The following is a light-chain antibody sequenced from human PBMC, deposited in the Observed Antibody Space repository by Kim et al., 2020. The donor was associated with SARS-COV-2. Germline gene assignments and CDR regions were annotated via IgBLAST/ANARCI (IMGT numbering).Light chain of an antibody. CDR1: QDVSRG. Sequence: ATQLTQFPSSLSASVGDRVTITCRASQDVSRGVAWYQQKPGKVPKLLIYDVSTLGSGVLSRFSGSGSGTDFTLTISSLQPEDFATYYCDQFYYFPITFGQGTRLEIK. CDR3: DQFYYFPIT. J-gene: IGKJ5*01. CDR2: DVS. V-gene: IGKV1D-13*01.